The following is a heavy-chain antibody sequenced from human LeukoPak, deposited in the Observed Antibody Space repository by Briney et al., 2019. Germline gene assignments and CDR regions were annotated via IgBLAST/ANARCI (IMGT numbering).Heavy chain of an antibody. J-gene: IGHJ4*02. Sequence: GGSLRLSCAASGFTVSTNFITWVRQAPGKGLEWVSVINTGGSTYYADSVKGRFTITRDNSKNTVYLQMKSVRAEDTAVYYCAREDALDYWGQGRLVTVSS. CDR1: GFTVSTNF. CDR2: INTGGST. V-gene: IGHV3-53*01. CDR3: AREDALDY. D-gene: IGHD2-8*01.